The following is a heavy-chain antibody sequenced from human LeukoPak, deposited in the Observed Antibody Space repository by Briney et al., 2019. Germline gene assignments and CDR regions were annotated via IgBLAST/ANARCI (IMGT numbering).Heavy chain of an antibody. CDR1: GGSISSYY. J-gene: IGHJ6*03. D-gene: IGHD3-9*01. Sequence: AETLSLTCNVSGGSISSYYWSWIRQPAGKGLEWIGRIYTSGSTNYNPSLKSRVTMSVDTSKNQFSLKMSSVTAADTAVYYCAREGNFASYDLLTGIMDVWGKGTTVTISS. CDR2: IYTSGST. CDR3: AREGNFASYDLLTGIMDV. V-gene: IGHV4-4*07.